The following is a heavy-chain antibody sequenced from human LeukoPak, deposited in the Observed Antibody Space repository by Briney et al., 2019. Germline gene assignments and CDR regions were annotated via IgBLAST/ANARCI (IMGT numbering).Heavy chain of an antibody. CDR1: GFTFSSYG. CDR2: IRHDGSNK. V-gene: IGHV3-30*02. CDR3: AKDAHCSSTSCYWQDYYYYGMDL. J-gene: IGHJ6*02. D-gene: IGHD2-2*01. Sequence: GGSLRLSCAASGFTFSSYGMHWVRQAPGKGLEWVAFIRHDGSNKYYADSVKGRFTISRDNSKNTLYLQMNSLRAEDTAVYYCAKDAHCSSTSCYWQDYYYYGMDLWGQGTTVTVSS.